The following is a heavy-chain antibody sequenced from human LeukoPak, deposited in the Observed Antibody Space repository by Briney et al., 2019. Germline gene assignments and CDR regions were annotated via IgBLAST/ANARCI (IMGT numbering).Heavy chain of an antibody. Sequence: SETLSLTCAVYGGSFSDYYWSWIRQPPGKGLEWIGEINHSGSTNYNPSLKSRVTISVDTSKNQFSLKLSSVTAADTAVYYCARGRVAAAGTIYYYYYYMDVWGKGTTVTVSS. J-gene: IGHJ6*03. CDR1: GGSFSDYY. D-gene: IGHD6-13*01. CDR2: INHSGST. V-gene: IGHV4-34*01. CDR3: ARGRVAAAGTIYYYYYYMDV.